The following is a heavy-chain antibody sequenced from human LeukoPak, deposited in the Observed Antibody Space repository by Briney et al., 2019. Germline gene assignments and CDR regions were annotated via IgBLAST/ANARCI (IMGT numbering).Heavy chain of an antibody. V-gene: IGHV4-34*01. Sequence: SETLSLTCAVYGGSFSGYYWSWIRQPPGKGLEWIGEINHSGSTNYNPSLKSRVTISVDTSKNQFSLKLSSVTAADTAVYYCASRGYYYDSSGRWFDPGGQGTLVTVSS. CDR2: INHSGST. D-gene: IGHD3-22*01. CDR1: GGSFSGYY. CDR3: ASRGYYYDSSGRWFDP. J-gene: IGHJ5*02.